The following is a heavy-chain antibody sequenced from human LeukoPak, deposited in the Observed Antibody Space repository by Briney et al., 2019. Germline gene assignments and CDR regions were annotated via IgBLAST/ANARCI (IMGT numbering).Heavy chain of an antibody. CDR2: INHSGST. Sequence: SETLSLTCTVSGGSISSYYWSWIRQPPGKGLEWIGEINHSGSTNYNPSLKSRVTISVDTSKNQFSLKLSSVTAADTAVYYCARGKRGLLYDFWSGYPFDYWGQGTLVTVSS. CDR3: ARGKRGLLYDFWSGYPFDY. V-gene: IGHV4-34*01. J-gene: IGHJ4*02. CDR1: GGSISSYY. D-gene: IGHD3-3*01.